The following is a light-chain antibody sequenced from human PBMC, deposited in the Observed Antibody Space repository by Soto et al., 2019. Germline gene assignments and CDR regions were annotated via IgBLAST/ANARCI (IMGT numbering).Light chain of an antibody. CDR2: AAS. Sequence: DIQMTQSPSSVSASVGDRVTISCQASQGISRSLAWYQQKPGKAPKLLIYAASSLQSGVPSRFSGSGFGTDFTLTISSLQPEDSAIYYCQQADTFPITFGQGTRLDI. V-gene: IGKV1-12*01. CDR3: QQADTFPIT. CDR1: QGISRS. J-gene: IGKJ5*01.